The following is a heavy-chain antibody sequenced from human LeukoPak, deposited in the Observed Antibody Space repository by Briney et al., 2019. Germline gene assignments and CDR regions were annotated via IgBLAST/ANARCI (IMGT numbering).Heavy chain of an antibody. J-gene: IGHJ4*02. CDR1: GFIFTNYF. V-gene: IGHV3-7*01. CDR2: IKHDGSEK. CDR3: ATDRGWRTSGYYLYYFEY. D-gene: IGHD3-3*01. Sequence: GKSLRLSCAASGFIFTNYFMSWVRQAPGKGLEWVASIKHDGSEKYYVDSVRGRFTISRDNTMNSLYLQMSSLRAEDTAVYYCATDRGWRTSGYYLYYFEYWGQGTLVTYSS.